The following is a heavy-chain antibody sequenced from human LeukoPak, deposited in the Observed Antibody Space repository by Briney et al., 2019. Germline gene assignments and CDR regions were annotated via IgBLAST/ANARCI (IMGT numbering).Heavy chain of an antibody. CDR3: ASALYYYDSSGYYKSYYFDY. J-gene: IGHJ4*02. V-gene: IGHV3-9*01. CDR2: ISWNSGSI. D-gene: IGHD3-22*01. CDR1: GFTFDDYA. Sequence: GGSLRLSCAASGFTFDDYAMHWVRQAPGKGLEWVSGISWNSGSIDYADSVKGRFTISRDNAKNSLYLQMNSLRAEDTAVYYCASALYYYDSSGYYKSYYFDYWGQGTLVTVSS.